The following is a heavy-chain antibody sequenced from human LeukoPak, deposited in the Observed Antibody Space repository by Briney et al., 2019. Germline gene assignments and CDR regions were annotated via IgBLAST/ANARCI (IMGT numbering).Heavy chain of an antibody. Sequence: PSETLSLTCSVSGASLSSGDYYWTWIRQPPGKGLEWIGYIYYSGSTYYNPSLKSRVTISVDTSKNQFSLKLSSVTAADTAVYYCARDRGYSYDPIPFDYWGQGTLVTVSS. D-gene: IGHD5-18*01. CDR3: ARDRGYSYDPIPFDY. CDR2: IYYSGST. V-gene: IGHV4-30-4*01. J-gene: IGHJ4*02. CDR1: GASLSSGDYY.